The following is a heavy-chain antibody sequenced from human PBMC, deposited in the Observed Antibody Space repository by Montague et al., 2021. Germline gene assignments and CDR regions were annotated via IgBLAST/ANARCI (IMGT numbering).Heavy chain of an antibody. CDR3: ARVGATVTAPFDF. Sequence: TLSLTCAVSSGSISSTDYYWSWIRQHPGKGLEWIGYIYYSGSTYYNPSLKSRVTISVDTSQNQFSLNLNSVTAADTAVYYCARVGATVTAPFDFWGQGTLVTVSS. CDR2: IYYSGST. CDR1: SGSISSTDYY. D-gene: IGHD4-17*01. V-gene: IGHV4-31*11. J-gene: IGHJ4*02.